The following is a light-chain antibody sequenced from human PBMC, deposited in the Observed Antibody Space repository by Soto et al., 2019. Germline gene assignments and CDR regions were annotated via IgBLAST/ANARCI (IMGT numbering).Light chain of an antibody. J-gene: IGKJ1*01. V-gene: IGKV1-5*03. CDR2: KAT. CDR1: QSISNW. CDR3: QQYSDIWT. Sequence: DIQMTQSPSTPSASVGDRVTITCRASQSISNWLAWYQQKPGTAPNLLNDKATNFHSGVPSRFSGSGSATEFTLTISSLQPDDSASYYCQQYSDIWTFGQGTKVEIK.